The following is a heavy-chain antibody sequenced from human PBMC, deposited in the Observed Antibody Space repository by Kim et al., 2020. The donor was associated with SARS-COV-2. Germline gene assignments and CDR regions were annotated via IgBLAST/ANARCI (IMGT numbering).Heavy chain of an antibody. V-gene: IGHV3-30*18. CDR2: ISYDGSNK. D-gene: IGHD6-13*01. J-gene: IGHJ4*02. Sequence: GGSLRLSCAASGFTFSSYGMHWVRQAPGKGLEWVAVISYDGSNKYYADSVKGRFTISRDNSKNTLYLQMNSLRAEDTAMYYCAKESSSWTLDYWGQGTLVTVSS. CDR1: GFTFSSYG. CDR3: AKESSSWTLDY.